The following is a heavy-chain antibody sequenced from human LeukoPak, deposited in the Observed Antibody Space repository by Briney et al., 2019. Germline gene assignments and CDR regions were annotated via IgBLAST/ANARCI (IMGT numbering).Heavy chain of an antibody. CDR1: GFTFSSYW. J-gene: IGHJ6*03. V-gene: IGHV3-7*03. CDR3: ASSGWTHATSGGYYMDV. D-gene: IGHD6-19*01. Sequence: GGSLRLSCAASGFTFSSYWMSWVRQAPGKGLEWVANIKQDGSEKYYVDSVKGRFTISRDNAKNSLYLQMNSLRAEDTAVYYGASSGWTHATSGGYYMDVWGKGTTVTVSS. CDR2: IKQDGSEK.